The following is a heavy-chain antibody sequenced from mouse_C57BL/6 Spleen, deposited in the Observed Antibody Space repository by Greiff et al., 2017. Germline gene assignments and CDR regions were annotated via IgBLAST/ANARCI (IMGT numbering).Heavy chain of an antibody. D-gene: IGHD2-4*01. CDR3: ARPCDYDKGYYFDY. CDR2: INPNNGST. Sequence: EVQLQQSGPELVKPGASVKIPCKASGYTFTDYYMDWVKQSPGKGLEWIGDINPNNGSTNYNQKFKGKATLTVDKSSSTAYMELRSLTSEDTAVYDCARPCDYDKGYYFDYWGKGTTLTVSS. CDR1: GYTFTDYY. J-gene: IGHJ2*01. V-gene: IGHV1-18*01.